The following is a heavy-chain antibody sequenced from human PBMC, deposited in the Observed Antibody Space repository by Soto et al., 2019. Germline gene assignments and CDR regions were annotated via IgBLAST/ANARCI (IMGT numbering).Heavy chain of an antibody. CDR3: AKGGKAAGDKGGAFDI. CDR1: GFTFSSYA. Sequence: GGSLRLSCAASGFTFSSYAMSWVRQAPGKGLEWVSAISGSGGSTYYADSVKGRFTISRDNSKNTLYLQMNRLRAEDRAIYYCAKGGKAAGDKGGAFDIWGQGTMVTVSS. V-gene: IGHV3-23*01. CDR2: ISGSGGST. J-gene: IGHJ3*02. D-gene: IGHD6-13*01.